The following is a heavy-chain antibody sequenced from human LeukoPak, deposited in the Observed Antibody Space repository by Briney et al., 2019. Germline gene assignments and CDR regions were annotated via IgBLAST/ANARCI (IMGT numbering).Heavy chain of an antibody. CDR3: AKNRIPTAITPDS. CDR2: ISYDGRNT. CDR1: GFTLSTYG. D-gene: IGHD2-2*01. J-gene: IGHJ5*01. V-gene: IGHV3-30*18. Sequence: GRSLRLSCAASGFTLSTYGVHWVRQAPGKGPEWLAVISYDGRNTYYGDSVKGRFTISRDNSKNTVFLQMNSLRVEDTAVYHCAKNRIPTAITPDSWGQGTLVTVSS.